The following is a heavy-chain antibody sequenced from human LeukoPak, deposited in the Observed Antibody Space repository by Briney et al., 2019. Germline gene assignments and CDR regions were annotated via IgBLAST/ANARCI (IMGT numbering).Heavy chain of an antibody. CDR2: INPSGGST. Sequence: ASVKVSCKASGYTFTSYGISWVRQAPGQGLEWMGIINPSGGSTSYAQKFQGRVTMTRDMSTSTVYMELSSLRSEDTAVYYCARDDYGDYVSGYFQRWGQGTLVTVSS. CDR1: GYTFTSYG. D-gene: IGHD4-17*01. V-gene: IGHV1-46*01. J-gene: IGHJ1*01. CDR3: ARDDYGDYVSGYFQR.